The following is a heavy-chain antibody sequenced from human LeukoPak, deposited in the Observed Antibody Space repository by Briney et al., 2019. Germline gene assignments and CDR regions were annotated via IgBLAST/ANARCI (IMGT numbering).Heavy chain of an antibody. V-gene: IGHV4-31*03. CDR2: IYYSGST. Sequence: SETLSLTCTVSGGSISSGGYYWSWIRQHPGKGPEWIGYIYYSGSTYYNPSLKSRVTISVDTSKNQFSLKLSSVTAADTAVYYCASSSSGDYFDYWGQGTLVTVSS. CDR3: ASSSSGDYFDY. D-gene: IGHD6-6*01. CDR1: GGSISSGGYY. J-gene: IGHJ4*02.